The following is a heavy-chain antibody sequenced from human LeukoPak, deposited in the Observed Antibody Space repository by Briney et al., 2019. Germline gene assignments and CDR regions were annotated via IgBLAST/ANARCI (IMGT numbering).Heavy chain of an antibody. D-gene: IGHD2-15*01. Sequence: PSETLSLTCSVSGASISRTTYYWGWIRQPPGKGLEWIGSVFHTGTAYYNPSLRSRVTVSVDTSKNQFSLKLSSVTAADTAVYYCARGLADLYPWGQGTLVTVSS. V-gene: IGHV4-39*01. CDR3: ARGLADLYP. J-gene: IGHJ5*02. CDR1: GASISRTTYY. CDR2: VFHTGTA.